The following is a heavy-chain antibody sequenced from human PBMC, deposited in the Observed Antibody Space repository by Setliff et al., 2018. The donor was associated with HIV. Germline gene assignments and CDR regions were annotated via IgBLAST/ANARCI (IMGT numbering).Heavy chain of an antibody. D-gene: IGHD3-22*01. V-gene: IGHV4-59*11. CDR3: ARDPILVAKGAFDI. Sequence: SETLSLTCTVSGGSISSHYWSWIRQPPGKGLEWIGSIYYSGSSNYNPSLKSRVTISVDTSKNQFSLKLSSVTAADTAVYYCARDPILVAKGAFDIWGQGTMVTVSS. CDR2: IYYSGSS. J-gene: IGHJ3*02. CDR1: GGSISSHY.